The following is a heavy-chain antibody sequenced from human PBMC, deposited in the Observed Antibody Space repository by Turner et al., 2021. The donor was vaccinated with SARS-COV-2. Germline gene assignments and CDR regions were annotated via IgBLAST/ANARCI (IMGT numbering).Heavy chain of an antibody. CDR1: GGPFSSSA. J-gene: IGHJ1*01. CDR2: IIPILGIA. D-gene: IGHD3-10*01. V-gene: IGHV1-69*04. Sequence: VQLVQSGAEVKKPGSSVKVSCKASGGPFSSSAISWVRQVPGQGLECLGRIIPILGIASNAQTFQGRVTMAADKSTTTAYIKLSILRSEDTPVYYCATAMFRGVNAVAVYFQHWGQGTLVTVSS. CDR3: ATAMFRGVNAVAVYFQH.